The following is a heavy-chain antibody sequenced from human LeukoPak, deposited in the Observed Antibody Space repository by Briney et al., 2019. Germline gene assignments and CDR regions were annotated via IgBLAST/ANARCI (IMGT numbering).Heavy chain of an antibody. CDR1: GFTFSSYS. J-gene: IGHJ4*02. CDR2: ISSSSSYI. Sequence: GGSLRLSCAASGFTFSSYSMNWVRQAPGKGLEWVSSISSSSSYIYYADSVKGRFTISRDNSKNTLYLQMGSLRPEDMAVYYCARVAARVSLDYWGQGTLVTVSS. D-gene: IGHD2-15*01. CDR3: ARVAARVSLDY. V-gene: IGHV3-21*01.